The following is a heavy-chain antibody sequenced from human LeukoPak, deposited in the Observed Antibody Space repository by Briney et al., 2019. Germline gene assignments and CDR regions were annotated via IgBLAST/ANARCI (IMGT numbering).Heavy chain of an antibody. CDR2: ISGSSNYI. V-gene: IGHV3-21*04. J-gene: IGHJ4*02. D-gene: IGHD6-13*01. CDR3: AKDSLPGIAAAGTVY. Sequence: PGGSLRLSCAASGFTFSSYSMNWVRQAPGKGLEWVSSISGSSNYIYYADSVKGRFTISRDNAKNSLYLQMNSLRAEDTAIYYCAKDSLPGIAAAGTVYWGQGTLVTVSS. CDR1: GFTFSSYS.